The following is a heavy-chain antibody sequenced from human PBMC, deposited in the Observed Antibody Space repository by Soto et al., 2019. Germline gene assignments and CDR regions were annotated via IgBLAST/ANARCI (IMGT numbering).Heavy chain of an antibody. CDR1: GYTFTGYY. CDR2: INPNSGGT. J-gene: IGHJ4*02. Sequence: ASVKVSCKASGYTFTGYYMHWVRQAPGQGLEWMGWINPNSGGTNYAQKFQGRVTMTRDTSISTAYMELSRLRSDDTAVYYCARSTKYSSSLSNLDYWGQGTLVTV. D-gene: IGHD6-13*01. CDR3: ARSTKYSSSLSNLDY. V-gene: IGHV1-2*02.